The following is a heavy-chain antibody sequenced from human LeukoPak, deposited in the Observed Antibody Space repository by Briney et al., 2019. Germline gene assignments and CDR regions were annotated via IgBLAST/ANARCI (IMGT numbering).Heavy chain of an antibody. J-gene: IGHJ6*03. V-gene: IGHV4-59*11. D-gene: IGHD1-1*01. CDR2: ISSSGST. CDR3: ARDVLEGYYSYYFMDV. CDR1: GGSITSHY. Sequence: SETLSLTCSVSGGSITSHYWSWIRQPPGKGLEWIGYISSSGSTDYNPSLKSRVTISLNTSRTKFSLRLSSVTAADTAVYYCARDVLEGYYSYYFMDVWGKGTTVTVSS.